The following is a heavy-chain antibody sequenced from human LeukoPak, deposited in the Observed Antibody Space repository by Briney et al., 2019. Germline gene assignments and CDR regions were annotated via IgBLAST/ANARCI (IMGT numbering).Heavy chain of an antibody. CDR3: ARLDYGDYVPTFDY. J-gene: IGHJ4*02. D-gene: IGHD4-17*01. CDR1: GGSISSSSYY. Sequence: SETLSLTCTVSGGSISSSSYYWGWIRQPPGKGLEWIGSIYYSGSTYYNPSLKSRVTISIDTSKNQFSLKLSSVTAADTAVYYCARLDYGDYVPTFDYWGQGTLVTVSS. V-gene: IGHV4-39*01. CDR2: IYYSGST.